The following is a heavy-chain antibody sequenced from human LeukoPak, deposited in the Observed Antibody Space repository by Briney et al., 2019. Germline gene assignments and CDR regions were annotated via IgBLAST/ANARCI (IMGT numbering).Heavy chain of an antibody. J-gene: IGHJ4*02. D-gene: IGHD3-22*01. CDR1: GYTFTGYY. Sequence: GASVKVSCKASGYTFTGYYMHWVRQAPGQGLEWMGWINPNSGGTNNEQKFQGRGTVTRDTSTTTGYQELSRLTSGEPAAHLCARGLYDSSGYCYFWGQGPRVTVSA. CDR2: INPNSGGT. V-gene: IGHV1-2*02. CDR3: ARGLYDSSGYCYF.